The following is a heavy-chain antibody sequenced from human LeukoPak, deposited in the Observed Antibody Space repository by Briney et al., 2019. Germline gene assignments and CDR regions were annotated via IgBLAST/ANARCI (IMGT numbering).Heavy chain of an antibody. CDR1: GGSISSTSYY. Sequence: SETLSLTCTVSGGSISSTSYYWSWIRQPAGKGLEWIGRIYTSGSTNYNPSLKSRVTISVDTSKNQFSLKLSSVTAADTAVYYCARSPKGFGGYYFDYWGQGALVTVSS. CDR3: ARSPKGFGGYYFDY. CDR2: IYTSGST. D-gene: IGHD3-10*01. V-gene: IGHV4-61*02. J-gene: IGHJ4*02.